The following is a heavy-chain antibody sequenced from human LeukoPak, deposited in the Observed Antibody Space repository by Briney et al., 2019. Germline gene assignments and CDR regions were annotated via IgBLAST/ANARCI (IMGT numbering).Heavy chain of an antibody. J-gene: IGHJ4*02. CDR1: GYTFTDYY. V-gene: IGHV1-2*02. CDR3: ARGIVATTGGY. CDR2: INPNSGGT. Sequence: ASLKVSCKASGYTFTDYYIHWVRQAPGQGLEWVGWINPNSGGTNYAQKFQGRVTMTRDTSISTAYMELSRLRSDDTAVYYCARGIVATTGGYWGQGTLVTVSS. D-gene: IGHD5-12*01.